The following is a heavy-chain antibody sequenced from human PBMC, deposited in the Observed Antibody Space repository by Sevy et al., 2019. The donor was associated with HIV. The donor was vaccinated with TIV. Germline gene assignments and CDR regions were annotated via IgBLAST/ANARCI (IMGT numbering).Heavy chain of an antibody. CDR1: GFSFSTYG. D-gene: IGHD6-19*01. V-gene: IGHV3-33*01. Sequence: GGSLRLSCATSGFSFSTYGMHWVRQAPGKGLEWVAGIWYDGSKKQYADSVKGRFTISRDNSKNTMYLQMNSLRVEDTGLFYCARERDENSSGWSVPFDNWGQGTLVTVSS. CDR2: IWYDGSKK. CDR3: ARERDENSSGWSVPFDN. J-gene: IGHJ4*02.